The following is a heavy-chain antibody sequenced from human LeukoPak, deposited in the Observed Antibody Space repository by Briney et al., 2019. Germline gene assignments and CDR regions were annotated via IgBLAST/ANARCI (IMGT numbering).Heavy chain of an antibody. V-gene: IGHV1-2*02. Sequence: ASVKVSCKAFGYTFTGYYMHWVRQAPGQGLEWMGWINPKSGGTNYAQEFQGRVTMTRDASISTAYMELRSLTSDGTAVYYCARGWTDDTGYWGQGTLVTVSS. CDR3: ARGWTDDTGY. J-gene: IGHJ4*02. CDR2: INPKSGGT. D-gene: IGHD1-1*01. CDR1: GYTFTGYY.